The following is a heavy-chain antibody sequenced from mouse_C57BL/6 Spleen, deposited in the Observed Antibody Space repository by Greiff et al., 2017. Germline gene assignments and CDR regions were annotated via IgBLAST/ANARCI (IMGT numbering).Heavy chain of an antibody. CDR3: ARLAREGKLYYARDY. CDR1: GYSFTDYN. J-gene: IGHJ4*01. Sequence: EVQLQQSGPELVKPGASVKISCKASGYSFTDYNMNWVKQSNGKSLEWIGVINPNYGTTSYNQKFKGKATLTVDQSSSTASMQLNSLTSEDSAVYYCARLAREGKLYYARDYWGQGTSVTVSS. CDR2: INPNYGTT. D-gene: IGHD2-1*01. V-gene: IGHV1-39*01.